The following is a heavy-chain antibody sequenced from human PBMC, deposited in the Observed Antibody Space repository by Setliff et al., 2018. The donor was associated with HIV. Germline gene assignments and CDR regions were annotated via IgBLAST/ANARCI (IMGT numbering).Heavy chain of an antibody. Sequence: ASVKVSCKTSGDTFTSYDINWVRQAAGHGLEWMGWMTPYSGNTGYAQKFQGRVSMTRNTSISTAYMELSILRSEDTAVYYCARRRCSAASCPDNSWNRLDPWGQGTLVTVSS. CDR3: ARRRCSAASCPDNSWNRLDP. J-gene: IGHJ5*02. V-gene: IGHV1-8*02. D-gene: IGHD2-15*01. CDR2: MTPYSGNT. CDR1: GDTFTSYD.